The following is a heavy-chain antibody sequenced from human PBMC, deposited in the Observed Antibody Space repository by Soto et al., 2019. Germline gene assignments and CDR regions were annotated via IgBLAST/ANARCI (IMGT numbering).Heavy chain of an antibody. D-gene: IGHD3-10*01. Sequence: QVHLVESGGGVVQPGRSLRLSCAASGFTFRRHAVHWVRQAPGKGLECVAVVSSDGSAKYYLDSVKGRFTSSRDNSKNTAFLQLNSLSSEDTAVYYCARSRSGAVADSFVSWGQGTLVTVST. V-gene: IGHV3-30*04. J-gene: IGHJ4*02. CDR3: ARSRSGAVADSFVS. CDR2: VSSDGSAK. CDR1: GFTFRRHA.